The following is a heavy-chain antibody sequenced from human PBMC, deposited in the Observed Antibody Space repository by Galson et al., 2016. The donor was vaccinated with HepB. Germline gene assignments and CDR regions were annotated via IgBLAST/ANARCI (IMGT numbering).Heavy chain of an antibody. CDR3: ARDYVPGA. D-gene: IGHD3-10*01. CDR2: IRSASSTK. V-gene: IGHV3-48*04. Sequence: SLRLSCADSGFTFNTYGMNWVRQAPGKGLEWVSYIRSASSTKYYADSVKGRFTISRDNARHSLYLEMNSLRGEDTAMYYCARDYVPGAWGQGVLVTVSS. J-gene: IGHJ5*02. CDR1: GFTFNTYG.